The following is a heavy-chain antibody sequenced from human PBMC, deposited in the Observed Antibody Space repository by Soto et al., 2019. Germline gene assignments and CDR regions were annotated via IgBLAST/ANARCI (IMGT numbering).Heavy chain of an antibody. Sequence: SETLSLTCAVYGGSFSGYYWSWIRQPPGKGLEWIGEINHSGSTNYNPSLKSRVTISVDTSKNQFSLKLGSVTAADTAVYYCARSRCSGGSCGSWGQGTLVTVSS. J-gene: IGHJ5*02. CDR3: ARSRCSGGSCGS. V-gene: IGHV4-34*01. D-gene: IGHD2-15*01. CDR1: GGSFSGYY. CDR2: INHSGST.